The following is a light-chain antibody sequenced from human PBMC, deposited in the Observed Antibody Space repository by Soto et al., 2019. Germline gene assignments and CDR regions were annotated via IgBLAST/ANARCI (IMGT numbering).Light chain of an antibody. CDR1: QSISSD. J-gene: IGKJ4*01. CDR2: DAS. V-gene: IGKV3-15*01. Sequence: EIVMTQSPATLSVSQGERATLSCRASQSISSDLAWYQQKPGQAPRLLIYDASTRATGIPARFSGSGSGTEFTLTISSLQSEDFAVYYCQHYNNWPLAFGGGTKVEIK. CDR3: QHYNNWPLA.